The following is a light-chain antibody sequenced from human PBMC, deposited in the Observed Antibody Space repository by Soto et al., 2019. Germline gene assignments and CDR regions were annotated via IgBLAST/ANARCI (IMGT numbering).Light chain of an antibody. CDR1: SGHSSYI. J-gene: IGLJ3*02. CDR2: LEGSGSY. CDR3: ETWYSNHTGV. Sequence: QLVLTQSSSASASLGSSVKLTCTLSSGHSSYIIAWHQQQPGKAPRYLMKLEGSGSYNKGSGGPDRFSGSSSGADRYLTISYLQFEDEADYYCETWYSNHTGVFGGGTKLTV. V-gene: IGLV4-60*02.